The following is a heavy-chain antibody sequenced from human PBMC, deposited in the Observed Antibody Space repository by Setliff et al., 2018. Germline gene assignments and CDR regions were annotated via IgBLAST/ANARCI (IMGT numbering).Heavy chain of an antibody. CDR2: ISAYNGNT. V-gene: IGHV1-18*01. CDR3: ARAPPPYDSSGYYPREDYFDY. J-gene: IGHJ4*02. Sequence: ASVKVSCKASGYTFISYDISWVRQAPGQGLEWMGWISAYNGNTNYAQKLQGRVTMTTDTSTSTAYMELRSLRSDDTAVYYCARAPPPYDSSGYYPREDYFDYWGQGTLVTVSS. CDR1: GYTFISYD. D-gene: IGHD3-22*01.